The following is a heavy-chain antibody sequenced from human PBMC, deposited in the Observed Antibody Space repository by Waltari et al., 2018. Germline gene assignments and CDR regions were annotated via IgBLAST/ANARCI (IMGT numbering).Heavy chain of an antibody. CDR2: IKQDGSEK. J-gene: IGHJ4*02. D-gene: IGHD6-6*01. CDR3: ARVKVGVGAARHFDY. CDR1: GGSISSSSYY. V-gene: IGHV3-7*01. Sequence: LQLQESGPGLVKPSETLSLTCTVSGGSISSSSYYWGWIRQPPGKGLEWVANIKQDGSEKYYVDSVKGRFTISRDNAKNSLYLQMNSLRAEDTAVYYCARVKVGVGAARHFDYWGQGTLVTVSS.